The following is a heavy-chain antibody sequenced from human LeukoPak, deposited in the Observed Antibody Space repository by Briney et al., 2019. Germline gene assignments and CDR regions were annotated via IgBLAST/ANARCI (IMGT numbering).Heavy chain of an antibody. Sequence: SETLSLTCTVSGGSISSYYWSWIRQPPGKGLEWIGYTYYSGSTNYNPSLKSRVTLSVDTSKNQFSLKLSSVTAADTAVYYCAVVGATIRDAFDIWGQGTMVTVSS. CDR2: TYYSGST. J-gene: IGHJ3*02. CDR3: AVVGATIRDAFDI. V-gene: IGHV4-59*01. D-gene: IGHD1-26*01. CDR1: GGSISSYY.